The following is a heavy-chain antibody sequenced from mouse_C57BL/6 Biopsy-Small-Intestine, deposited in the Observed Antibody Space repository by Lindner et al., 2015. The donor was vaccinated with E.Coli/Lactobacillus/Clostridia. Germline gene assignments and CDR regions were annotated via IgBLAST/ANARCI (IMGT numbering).Heavy chain of an antibody. CDR1: GYSFTGHY. D-gene: IGHD1-1*01. V-gene: IGHV1-53*01. CDR2: INTDGGGT. Sequence: SVKVSCKASGYSFTGHYMHWVRQAPGQGLEWMGWINTDGGGTNYAQRFKGRVTMTRDTSINTAYMELSGLISDDTAVYYCARGLLRELKGFDYWGQGTLVTVSS. CDR3: ARGLLRELKGFDY. J-gene: IGHJ4*01.